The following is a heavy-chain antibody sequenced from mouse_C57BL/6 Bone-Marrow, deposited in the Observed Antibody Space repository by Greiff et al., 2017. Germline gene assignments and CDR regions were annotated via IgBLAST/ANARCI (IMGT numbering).Heavy chain of an antibody. CDR2: IDPNSGGT. Sequence: QVQLQQPGAELVKPGASVKLSCKASGYTFTSYWMHWVKQRPGRGLGWIGRIDPNSGGTKYNEKFKSKATLTVDKPSSTAYMQLSSLTSEDSAVYDCARWHYYGSTYWGTGTTVTVSS. J-gene: IGHJ1*03. CDR3: ARWHYYGSTY. V-gene: IGHV1-72*01. CDR1: GYTFTSYW. D-gene: IGHD1-1*01.